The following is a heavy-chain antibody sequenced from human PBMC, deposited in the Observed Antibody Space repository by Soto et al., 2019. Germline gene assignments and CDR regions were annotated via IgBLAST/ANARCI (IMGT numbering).Heavy chain of an antibody. CDR2: INPSGGST. CDR1: GYTFTSYY. J-gene: IGHJ4*02. CDR3: ARDSGGGYCSGGSCNPHDY. V-gene: IGHV1-46*03. D-gene: IGHD2-15*01. Sequence: QVQLVQSGAEVKKPGASVKVSCKASGYTFTSYYMHWVRQAPGQGLEWMGIINPSGGSTSYAQKFQGRVNMTRDTSTSTVYMELSSLRSEDTAVYYCARDSGGGYCSGGSCNPHDYWGQGTLVTVSS.